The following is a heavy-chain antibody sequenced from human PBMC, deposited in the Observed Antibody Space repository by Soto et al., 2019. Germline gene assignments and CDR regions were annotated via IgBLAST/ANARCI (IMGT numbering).Heavy chain of an antibody. V-gene: IGHV1-69*08. J-gene: IGHJ6*03. D-gene: IGHD6-13*01. CDR1: GGTFSSYT. CDR3: ARDRGGSSWSHNYYYYMDV. Sequence: QVQLVQSGAEVKKPGSSVKVSCKASGGTFSSYTISWVRQAPGQGLEWMGRIIPILGIANSAQKFQGRVTITADKSTSTAYMELSSLRSEDTAVYYCARDRGGSSWSHNYYYYMDVWGKGTTVTVSS. CDR2: IIPILGIA.